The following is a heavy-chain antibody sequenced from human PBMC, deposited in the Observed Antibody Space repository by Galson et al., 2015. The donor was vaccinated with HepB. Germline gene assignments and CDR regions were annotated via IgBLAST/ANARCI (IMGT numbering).Heavy chain of an antibody. CDR2: ISSSSTYI. D-gene: IGHD6-13*01. CDR3: ARDAGYTSSWRSDAFDI. CDR1: GFTFSSYT. Sequence: SLRPSCAASGFTFSSYTMNWVRQAPGKGLEWVSSISSSSTYIYYTDSVKGRFTISRDSAKNSLYLQMNSLRAEDTATYYCARDAGYTSSWRSDAFDIWGQVTMVTVSS. J-gene: IGHJ3*02. V-gene: IGHV3-21*01.